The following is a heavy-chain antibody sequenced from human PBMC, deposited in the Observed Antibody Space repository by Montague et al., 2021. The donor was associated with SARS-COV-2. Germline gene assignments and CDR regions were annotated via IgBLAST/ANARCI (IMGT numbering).Heavy chain of an antibody. V-gene: IGHV4-59*11. Sequence: SETLSLTSTVSGGSISSHFWSWIRQPPGKGLEWIAYINYVGGSNYNPSLKSRVSVSVETSKNQFSLKLTSLIAADTAVYYCARATSVRGAVSWFDPWGQGILVSVSS. D-gene: IGHD3-10*02. CDR2: INYVGGS. CDR3: ARATSVRGAVSWFDP. CDR1: GGSISSHF. J-gene: IGHJ5*02.